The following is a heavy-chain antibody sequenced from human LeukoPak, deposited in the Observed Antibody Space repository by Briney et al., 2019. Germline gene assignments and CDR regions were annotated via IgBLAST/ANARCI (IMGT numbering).Heavy chain of an antibody. CDR2: INHSGST. V-gene: IGHV4-34*01. Sequence: SETLSLTCAVYGGSFSGYYWSWIRQPPGKGLEWIGEINHSGSTNYNPSLKSRVTISVDTSKNQFSLKLRSVTAADTAVYYCARDSNYYGSGYGFDPWGQGTLVTVSS. J-gene: IGHJ5*02. D-gene: IGHD3-10*01. CDR1: GGSFSGYY. CDR3: ARDSNYYGSGYGFDP.